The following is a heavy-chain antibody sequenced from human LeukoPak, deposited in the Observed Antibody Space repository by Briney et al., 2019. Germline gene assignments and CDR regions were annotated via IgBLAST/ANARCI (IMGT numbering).Heavy chain of an antibody. CDR1: GGSFSGYY. D-gene: IGHD4-11*01. V-gene: IGHV4-34*01. Sequence: SETLSLTCAVYGGSFSGYYWSWIRQPPGKGLEWIGEINHSGSTNYNPSLKSRVTISVDTSKNQFSLKLSSVTAADTAVYYCAGPYSNYASRPYYYYYGMDAWGQGTTVTVSS. J-gene: IGHJ6*02. CDR3: AGPYSNYASRPYYYYYGMDA. CDR2: INHSGST.